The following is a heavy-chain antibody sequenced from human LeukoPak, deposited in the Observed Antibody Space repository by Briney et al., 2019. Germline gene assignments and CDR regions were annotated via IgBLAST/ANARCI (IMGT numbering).Heavy chain of an antibody. D-gene: IGHD3-10*01. CDR1: GGSISSYY. V-gene: IGHV4-59*01. Sequence: SETLSLTCTVSGGSISSYYWSWIRQPPGKGLEWIGYIYYSGSTNCNPSLKSRVTISVDTSKNQFSLKLSSVTAADTAVYYCATTSILTMVRGVFDYWGQGTLVTVSS. CDR3: ATTSILTMVRGVFDY. J-gene: IGHJ4*02. CDR2: IYYSGST.